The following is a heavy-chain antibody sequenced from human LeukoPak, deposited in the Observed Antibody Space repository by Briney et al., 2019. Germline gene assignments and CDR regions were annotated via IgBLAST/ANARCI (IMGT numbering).Heavy chain of an antibody. Sequence: SETLSLTCTVSGGSISSYYWSWIRQPPGKGLEWIGYIYYSGSTNYNPSLKSRVTVSVDTSKNQFSLKLSSVTAADTAAYYCARGPNYYGSGKSTFDYWGQGTLVTVSS. CDR1: GGSISSYY. J-gene: IGHJ4*02. CDR2: IYYSGST. D-gene: IGHD3-10*01. CDR3: ARGPNYYGSGKSTFDY. V-gene: IGHV4-59*01.